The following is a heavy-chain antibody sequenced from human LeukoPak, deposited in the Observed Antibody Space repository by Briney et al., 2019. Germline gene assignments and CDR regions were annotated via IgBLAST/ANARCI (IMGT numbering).Heavy chain of an antibody. CDR3: ARERLGYYDRSGLDY. D-gene: IGHD3-22*01. CDR1: GGSIRSGNYY. CDR2: IYYTGST. V-gene: IGHV4-30-4*02. J-gene: IGHJ4*02. Sequence: SETLSLTCTVSGGSIRSGNYYWSWIRQPPGKGLEWIGYIYYTGSTYYDPSLRSRVTISVDTSNNQFSLKLSSVTAPDSAVYYCARERLGYYDRSGLDYWGQGTLVTVSS.